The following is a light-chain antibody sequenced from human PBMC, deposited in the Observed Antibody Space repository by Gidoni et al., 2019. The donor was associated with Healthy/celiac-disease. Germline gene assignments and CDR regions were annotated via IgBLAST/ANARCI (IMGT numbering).Light chain of an antibody. V-gene: IGKV1-39*01. CDR2: AAS. J-gene: IGKJ4*01. Sequence: DIQMTQSPSSLSASVGDRVTITCRASQGISSYLNWYQQKPGKAPKLLIYAASSLQSGVPSRFSGSGSGTDFTLTISSLQPEDFATYYCQQDYSTPFTFGRGTKVEIK. CDR1: QGISSY. CDR3: QQDYSTPFT.